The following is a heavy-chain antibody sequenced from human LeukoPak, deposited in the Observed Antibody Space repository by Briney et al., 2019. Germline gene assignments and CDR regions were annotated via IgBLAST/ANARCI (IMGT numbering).Heavy chain of an antibody. Sequence: SETLSLTCTVSGGSISSGGYYWSWIRQHPGKGLEWIGYIYYSGSTYYNPSLKSRVTISVDTSKNQFSLKLSSVTAADTAVYYCARAPLDWAWFDPWGQGTLVTVSS. CDR1: GGSISSGGYY. J-gene: IGHJ5*02. CDR3: ARAPLDWAWFDP. CDR2: IYYSGST. D-gene: IGHD3-9*01. V-gene: IGHV4-31*03.